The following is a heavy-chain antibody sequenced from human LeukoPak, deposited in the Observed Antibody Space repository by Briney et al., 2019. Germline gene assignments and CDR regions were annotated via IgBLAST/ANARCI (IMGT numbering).Heavy chain of an antibody. Sequence: PSDTPSLTCGVAGGSISGTNWWSWVRQPPGQGLEWIGEISLAGQTNYNPSLNGRVTMSLDKSSNQLSLHLTSVTAADTATYFCSRESGPFCPFGYWGQGTLVIVSP. CDR1: GGSISGTNW. CDR2: ISLAGQT. CDR3: SRESGPFCPFGY. D-gene: IGHD1-26*01. J-gene: IGHJ4*02. V-gene: IGHV4/OR15-8*02.